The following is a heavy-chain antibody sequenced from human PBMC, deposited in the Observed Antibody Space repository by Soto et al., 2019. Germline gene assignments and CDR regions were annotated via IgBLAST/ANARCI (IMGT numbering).Heavy chain of an antibody. CDR3: ARDGSPTSYDFWSGFWFDP. J-gene: IGHJ5*02. D-gene: IGHD3-3*01. CDR2: ISAYNGNT. CDR1: GYTFTSYG. Sequence: ASVKVSCKASGYTFTSYGISWVRQAPGQGLEWMGWISAYNGNTNYAQKLQGRVTMTTDTSTSTAYMELRSLRSDDTAVYYCARDGSPTSYDFWSGFWFDPWGQGTLVTSPQ. V-gene: IGHV1-18*01.